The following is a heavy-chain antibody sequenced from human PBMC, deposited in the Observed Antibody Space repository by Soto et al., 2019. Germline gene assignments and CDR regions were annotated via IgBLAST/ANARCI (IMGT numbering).Heavy chain of an antibody. CDR2: IRTKTYGEAV. CDR3: TSCRGYCTGLVAYDI. Sequence: DVQLVESGGGLIKPGGSLRLSCTASEFTFANAFMNWVRQAPGKGLEWIGRIRTKTYGEAVDYAAPVKGRFTISRDDCKDPMYRQINSLKIDDTAVYYCTSCRGYCTGLVAYDIWGQGTMVTVSS. J-gene: IGHJ3*02. V-gene: IGHV3-15*07. D-gene: IGHD2-8*02. CDR1: EFTFANAF.